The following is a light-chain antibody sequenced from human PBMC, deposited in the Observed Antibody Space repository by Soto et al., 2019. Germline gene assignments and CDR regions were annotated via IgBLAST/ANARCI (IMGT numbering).Light chain of an antibody. Sequence: EVVLTQSPGTLSLSPGQRATLSCRASQSVSGNYLVWYQQKPGQAPSLLIYDATSSATVLPERFSGSGSGTYFTLTSSILEPEYFADYCWQQYGSSPLTFGGGTKVEIK. J-gene: IGKJ4*01. CDR2: DAT. V-gene: IGKV3-20*01. CDR3: QQYGSSPLT. CDR1: QSVSGNY.